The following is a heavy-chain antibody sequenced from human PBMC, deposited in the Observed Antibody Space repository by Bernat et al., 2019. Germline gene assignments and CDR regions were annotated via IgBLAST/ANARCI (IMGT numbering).Heavy chain of an antibody. V-gene: IGHV3-7*03. CDR1: GFTFSSYA. J-gene: IGHJ4*02. CDR3: ARLPGDCGTTNYFGERYFDY. CDR2: IKQDESER. D-gene: IGHD2-2*01. Sequence: EVQLLESGGGLVQPGGSLRLSCAASGFTFSSYAMTWVRQAPGKGLEWVANIKQDESERYYVDSVKGRFTISRDNAKKSLYLQMNSLRVEDTAIYYCARLPGDCGTTNYFGERYFDYWGQGTLVTVSS.